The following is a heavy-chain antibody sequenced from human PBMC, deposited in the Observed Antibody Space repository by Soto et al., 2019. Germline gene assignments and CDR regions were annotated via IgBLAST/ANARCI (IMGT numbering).Heavy chain of an antibody. J-gene: IGHJ4*02. CDR3: ARAPGSRWFGELGYYFDY. CDR1: GGSISSGGYS. D-gene: IGHD3-10*01. V-gene: IGHV4-30-2*01. Sequence: SETLSLTCAVSGGSISSGGYSWSWIRQPPXKGLEWIGYIYHSGSTYYNPSLKSRVTISVDRSKNQFSLKLSSVTAADTAVYYCARAPGSRWFGELGYYFDYWGQGTLVTVSS. CDR2: IYHSGST.